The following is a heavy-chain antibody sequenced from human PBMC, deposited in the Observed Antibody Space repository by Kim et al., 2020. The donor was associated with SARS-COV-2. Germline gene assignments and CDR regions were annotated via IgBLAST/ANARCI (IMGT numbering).Heavy chain of an antibody. CDR3: ARDRIGHCSSTSCSLHFDY. D-gene: IGHD2-2*01. CDR1: GGSISSHS. J-gene: IGHJ4*02. CDR2: TYYSGST. Sequence: SETLSLTCTVSGGSISSHSWSWIRQPPGKGLEWLGYTYYSGSTNYNPSLKSRVTISVDTSKNQFSLELSSVTAADAAVYYYARDRIGHCSSTSCSLHFDYWGQGTLVTVSS. V-gene: IGHV4-59*11.